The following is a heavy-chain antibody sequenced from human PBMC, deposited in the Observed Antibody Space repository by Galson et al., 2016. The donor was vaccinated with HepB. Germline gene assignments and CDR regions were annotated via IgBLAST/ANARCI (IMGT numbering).Heavy chain of an antibody. D-gene: IGHD1-26*01. CDR3: VQGSTAPAV. J-gene: IGHJ6*04. CDR2: ISGNGDST. V-gene: IGHV3-23*01. Sequence: SLRLSCAASGFTFSSYAMTWVRQAPGKGLEWVSAISGNGDSTYYTDSVRGRFTISRDNSKNTLSLQMNSLTADDTAIYYCVQGSTAPAVWGKGTTVTVSS. CDR1: GFTFSSYA.